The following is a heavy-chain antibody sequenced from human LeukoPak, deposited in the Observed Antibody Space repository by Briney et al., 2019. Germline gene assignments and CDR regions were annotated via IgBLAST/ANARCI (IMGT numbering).Heavy chain of an antibody. CDR3: ARHGGYGSGSPDAFDI. J-gene: IGHJ3*02. CDR2: IYYSGST. CDR1: GGSISSYY. V-gene: IGHV4-59*08. D-gene: IGHD3-10*01. Sequence: PSETLSLTCTVSGGSISSYYWSWIRQPPGKGLEWIGYIYYSGSTNYNPSLKSRVTISVDTSKNQFSLKLSSVTAADTAVYCCARHGGYGSGSPDAFDIWGQGTMVTVSS.